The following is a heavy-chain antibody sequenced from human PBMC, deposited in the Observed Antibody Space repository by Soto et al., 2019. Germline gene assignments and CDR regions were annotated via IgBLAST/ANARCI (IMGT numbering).Heavy chain of an antibody. CDR3: VSVGTKTFRGWFDS. CDR1: GASISGFY. CDR2: IYATGTT. V-gene: IGHV4-4*07. J-gene: IGHJ5*01. Sequence: SETLSLTCTVSGASISGFYWSWIRKSAGKGLEWIGRIYATGTTDYNPSLKGRFMMSVDTSKKQFSLKLRSVTAADTAVYYCVSVGTKTFRGWFDSWGQGTSVTVSS. D-gene: IGHD1-1*01.